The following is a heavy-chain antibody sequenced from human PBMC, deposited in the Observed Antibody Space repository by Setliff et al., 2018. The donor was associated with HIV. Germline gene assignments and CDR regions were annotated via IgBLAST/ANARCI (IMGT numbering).Heavy chain of an antibody. V-gene: IGHV4-61*08. Sequence: SETLSLTCSVFGGSISSGDYYWNWIRQTPGKGLEWIGTFFHTGSISYNPSLRSRVTMSVDTSENLFSLRLIFVTAADTGVYYCGRGWFDPRGQGTLVTVSS. CDR1: GGSISSGDYY. CDR3: GRGWFDP. CDR2: FFHTGSI. J-gene: IGHJ5*02. D-gene: IGHD3-10*01.